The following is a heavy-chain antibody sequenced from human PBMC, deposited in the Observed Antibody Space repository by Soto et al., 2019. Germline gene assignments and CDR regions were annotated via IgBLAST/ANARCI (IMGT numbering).Heavy chain of an antibody. CDR3: ARELTIFGVVTAGMDV. CDR1: GYTFTSYD. J-gene: IGHJ6*02. V-gene: IGHV1-8*01. Sequence: XSVKVSCKASGYTFTSYDIHLVRQATGQGLEWMGWMNPNSGNTGYAQKFQGRVTMTRNTSISTAYMELSSLRSEDTAVYYCARELTIFGVVTAGMDVWGQGTTVTVSS. CDR2: MNPNSGNT. D-gene: IGHD3-3*01.